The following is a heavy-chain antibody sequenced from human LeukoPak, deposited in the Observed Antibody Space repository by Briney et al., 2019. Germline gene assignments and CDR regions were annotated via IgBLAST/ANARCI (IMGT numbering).Heavy chain of an antibody. V-gene: IGHV4-39*01. CDR2: SYYSGST. CDR3: ASSVLWFGELLLKFDY. J-gene: IGHJ4*02. CDR1: GGSISSSSYY. D-gene: IGHD3-10*01. Sequence: SETLSLTCTVSGGSISSSSYYWGWIRQPPGKGLEWIGSSYYSGSTYYNPSLKSRVTISVDTSKNQFSLKLSSVTAADTAVYYCASSVLWFGELLLKFDYWGQGTLVTVSS.